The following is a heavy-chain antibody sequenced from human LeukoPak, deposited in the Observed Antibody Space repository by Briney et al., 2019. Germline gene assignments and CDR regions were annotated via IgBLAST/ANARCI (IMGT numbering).Heavy chain of an antibody. V-gene: IGHV3-74*01. CDR1: GFTFNSYW. Sequence: GGSLRLSCAASGFTFNSYWMHWVRQAPGKGLVWVSRINSDGSGTSDADFVKGRFTISRDNSKNTLYLQMNSLRAEDTAMYYCARGGIAAAADYWGQGTLVTVSS. CDR3: ARGGIAAAADY. CDR2: INSDGSGT. J-gene: IGHJ4*02. D-gene: IGHD6-13*01.